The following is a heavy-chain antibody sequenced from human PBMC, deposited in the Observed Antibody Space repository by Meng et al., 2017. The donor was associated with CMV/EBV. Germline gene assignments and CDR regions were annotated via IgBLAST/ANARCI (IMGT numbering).Heavy chain of an antibody. V-gene: IGHV4-4*07. J-gene: IGHJ4*02. D-gene: IGHD2-21*01. CDR2: IYTSGST. CDR1: GCSISSYD. Sequence: HVQQQESGPRLYKPSEALPLTCTVSGCSISSYDWIWHRQPAGKGLEWIGRIYTSGSTNYNPSLKSRVTMSVDTSKNQFSLRLSSVTAADTAVYYCVRHGMWFTRNAHWGQGTLVTVSS. CDR3: VRHGMWFTRNAH.